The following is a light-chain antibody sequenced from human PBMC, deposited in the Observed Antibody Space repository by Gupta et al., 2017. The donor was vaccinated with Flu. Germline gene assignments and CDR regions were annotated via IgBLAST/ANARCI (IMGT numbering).Light chain of an antibody. CDR2: QAS. CDR1: QSVNSDY. Sequence: GTLSLSPGERATLFCRASQSVNSDYLAWYQQRPGQPPRLLVYQASNRATGIPARFSGRGSGTDFTLTISRLEAEDFAVYYCQQYGGVPRTFGQGTKVEIK. CDR3: QQYGGVPRT. J-gene: IGKJ1*01. V-gene: IGKV3-20*01.